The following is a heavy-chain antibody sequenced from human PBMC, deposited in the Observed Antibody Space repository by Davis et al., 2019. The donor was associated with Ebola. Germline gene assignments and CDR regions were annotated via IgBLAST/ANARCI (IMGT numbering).Heavy chain of an antibody. J-gene: IGHJ6*02. CDR3: ARGPMPSWYADYYKYGMDV. D-gene: IGHD6-13*01. V-gene: IGHV3-43*02. CDR2: INGDGDYT. Sequence: GESLKISCAASGFTFDQFAMHWVRQRPGKGLEWVSLINGDGDYTYYADSVKGRFTISRDNSKESLYLQINSLRSEDTALYFCARGPMPSWYADYYKYGMDVWGQGTTVTVSS. CDR1: GFTFDQFA.